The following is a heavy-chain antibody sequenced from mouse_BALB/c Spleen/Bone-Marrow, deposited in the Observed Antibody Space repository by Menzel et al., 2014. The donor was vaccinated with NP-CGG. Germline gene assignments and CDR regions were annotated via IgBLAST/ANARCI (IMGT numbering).Heavy chain of an antibody. J-gene: IGHJ1*01. V-gene: IGHV4-1*02. CDR2: INPHSSTI. CDR3: ARLNYYGNLFV. Sequence: EVQGVESGGGLVQPGGSLKLSCAASGFDFSRYWMSWVRQAPGKGLEWIGEINPHSSTINYTPSLKDKFIISGDNAKNTLYLQMSKVRSEDTALYYCARLNYYGNLFVWGAGTTVTVSS. D-gene: IGHD1-1*01. CDR1: GFDFSRYW.